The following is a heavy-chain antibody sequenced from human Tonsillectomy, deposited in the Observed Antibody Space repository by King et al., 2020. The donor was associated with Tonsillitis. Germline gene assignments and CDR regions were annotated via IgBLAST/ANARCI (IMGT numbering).Heavy chain of an antibody. CDR1: GFTVSNNC. D-gene: IGHD3-10*01. V-gene: IGHV3-53*04. J-gene: IGHJ6*02. CDR3: ARVERITMLRRSPPGVYYYYNMDV. Sequence: VQLVESGGGLVQPGGSLRLSCAASGFTVSNNCMNWVRQAPGKGLEWVSIIYIGGNTYYADSVKGRFTISRHNSKNTLYLQMNSLRVEDTAVYYCARVERITMLRRSPPGVYYYYNMDVWGQGTTVTVSS. CDR2: IYIGGNT.